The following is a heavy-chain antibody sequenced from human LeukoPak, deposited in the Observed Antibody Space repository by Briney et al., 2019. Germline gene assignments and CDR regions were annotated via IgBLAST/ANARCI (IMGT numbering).Heavy chain of an antibody. CDR3: ASGSYYFDY. Sequence: SETLSLTCTVSGGSIRSYYWSWIRQPPGKGLEWIGYIYYSGSTKYNPSLKSRATISVDTSKNQFSLKLSSVTAADTAVYYCASGSYYFDYWAREPWSPSPQ. V-gene: IGHV4-59*08. J-gene: IGHJ4*02. CDR2: IYYSGST. D-gene: IGHD1-26*01. CDR1: GGSIRSYY.